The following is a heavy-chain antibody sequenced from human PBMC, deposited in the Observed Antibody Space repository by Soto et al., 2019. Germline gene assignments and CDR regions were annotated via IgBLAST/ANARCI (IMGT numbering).Heavy chain of an antibody. J-gene: IGHJ4*02. CDR2: IYHSGST. CDR1: GGSISSGGYS. V-gene: IGHV4-30-2*01. D-gene: IGHD1-1*01. Sequence: SETLSLTCAVSGGSISSGGYSWSWIRQPPGKGLEWIGYIYHSGSTYYNPSLKSRVTISVDRSKNQFSLKLSSVTAADTAVYYCARTRGNWKLGTEETGVEFDYWGQGTLVTVSS. CDR3: ARTRGNWKLGTEETGVEFDY.